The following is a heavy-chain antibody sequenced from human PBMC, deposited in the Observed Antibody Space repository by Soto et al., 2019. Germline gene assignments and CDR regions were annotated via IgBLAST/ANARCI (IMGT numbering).Heavy chain of an antibody. Sequence: SETLSLTCTVSGGSISSSGYYWGWIRQPPGKGLEWIGSIYYSGSTYYNPSLKSRVTISVDTSKNQFSLKLSSVTAADTAVYYCARQRWGSSGWPTSMVFDYWGQGTLVTVSS. D-gene: IGHD6-19*01. CDR2: IYYSGST. CDR1: GGSISSSGYY. V-gene: IGHV4-39*01. J-gene: IGHJ4*02. CDR3: ARQRWGSSGWPTSMVFDY.